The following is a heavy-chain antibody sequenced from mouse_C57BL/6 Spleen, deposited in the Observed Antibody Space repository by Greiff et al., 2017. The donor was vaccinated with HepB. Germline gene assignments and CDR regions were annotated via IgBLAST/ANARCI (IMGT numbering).Heavy chain of an antibody. J-gene: IGHJ1*03. CDR3: ARGYYGSSDYWYFDV. V-gene: IGHV3-8*01. D-gene: IGHD1-1*01. CDR2: ISYSGST. CDR1: GYSITSDY. Sequence: EVQLQQSGPGLAKPSQTLSLTCSVTGYSITSDYWNWIRKFPGNKLEYMGYISYSGSTYYNPSLKSRISITRDTSKNQYYLQLNSVTTEDTATYYCARGYYGSSDYWYFDVWGTGTTVTVSS.